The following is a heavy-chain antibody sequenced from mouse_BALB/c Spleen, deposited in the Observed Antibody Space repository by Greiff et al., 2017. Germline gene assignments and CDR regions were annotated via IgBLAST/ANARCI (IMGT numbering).Heavy chain of an antibody. Sequence: QVQLQQSGAELVRPGTSVKVSCKASGYAFTNYLIEWVKQRPGQGLEWIGVINPGSGGTNYNEKFKGKATLTADKSSSTAYMQLSSLTSDDSAVYFCARGPGYAYYYAMDYWGQGTSVTVSS. D-gene: IGHD3-1*01. V-gene: IGHV1-54*01. CDR3: ARGPGYAYYYAMDY. CDR2: INPGSGGT. CDR1: GYAFTNYL. J-gene: IGHJ4*01.